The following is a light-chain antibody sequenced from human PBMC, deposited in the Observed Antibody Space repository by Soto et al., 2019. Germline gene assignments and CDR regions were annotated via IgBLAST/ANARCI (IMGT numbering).Light chain of an antibody. V-gene: IGLV2-14*01. CDR1: ISDVGGYNY. Sequence: SALSPPSSVCGSPGQSITISCTGTISDVGGYNYVSWYQQHPGKAPKLMIYEVSNRPSGVSNRFSGSKYGNTASLTISGLQAEDEADYYCSSYTSSSTLVFGTGTKVTV. CDR3: SSYTSSSTLV. CDR2: EVS. J-gene: IGLJ1*01.